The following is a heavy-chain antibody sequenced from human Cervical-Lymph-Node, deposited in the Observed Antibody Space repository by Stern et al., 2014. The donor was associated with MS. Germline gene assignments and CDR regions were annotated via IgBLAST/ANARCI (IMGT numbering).Heavy chain of an antibody. CDR2: ITSSGGGT. V-gene: IGHV3-23*04. CDR1: GFTFSSYA. D-gene: IGHD6-6*01. CDR3: AKHSSSKDFDY. J-gene: IGHJ4*02. Sequence: EVQLEESGGGLVQPGESLRLSCEASGFTFSSYAMSWVRQAPGKGLEWVSTITSSGGGTNYADSVRGRFTISRDSSKNTLYLQMNSLRAEDTAVYYCAKHSSSKDFDYWGQGTLVTVSS.